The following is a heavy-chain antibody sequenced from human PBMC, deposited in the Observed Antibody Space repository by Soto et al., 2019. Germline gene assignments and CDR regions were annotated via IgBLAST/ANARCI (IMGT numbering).Heavy chain of an antibody. V-gene: IGHV4-39*01. Sequence: QLQLQESGPGLVKPSETLSLTCTVSGGSISSSSYYWGWIRQPPGKGLEWIGSIYYSGSTYYNPSTQSRVILSLHTHKNHFPLELSSVTAADTAVYYCARRLYSDGSGLEGGGMDVWGQVTTVTVSS. D-gene: IGHD3-22*01. J-gene: IGHJ6*02. CDR3: ARRLYSDGSGLEGGGMDV. CDR1: GGSISSSSYY. CDR2: IYYSGST.